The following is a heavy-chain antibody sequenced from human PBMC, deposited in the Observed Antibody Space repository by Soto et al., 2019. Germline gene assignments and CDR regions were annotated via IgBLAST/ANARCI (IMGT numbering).Heavy chain of an antibody. J-gene: IGHJ6*02. D-gene: IGHD2-2*01. V-gene: IGHV1-2*02. CDR1: GYTFTGYY. CDR3: AREVIVVVPAARGGYGIGV. CDR2: INPNSGGT. Sequence: ASVKVSCKASGYTFTGYYMHWVRQAPGQGLEWMGWINPNSGGTNYAQKFQGRVTMTRDTSISTAYMELSRLRSDDTAVYYCAREVIVVVPAARGGYGIGVCGQGTTVTVS.